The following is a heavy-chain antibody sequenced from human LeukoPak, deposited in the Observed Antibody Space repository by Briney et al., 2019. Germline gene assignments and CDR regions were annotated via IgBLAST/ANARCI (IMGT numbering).Heavy chain of an antibody. CDR1: GGTFSSYA. V-gene: IGHV1-69*05. CDR3: ATNRGYSYAQLDY. CDR2: IIPIFGTA. J-gene: IGHJ4*02. D-gene: IGHD5-18*01. Sequence: ASVKVSCKASGGTFSSYAISWVRQAPGQGLEWMGGIIPIFGTANYAQKFQGRVTITTDESTSTAYMELSSLRSEHTAVYYCATNRGYSYAQLDYWGQGTLVTVSS.